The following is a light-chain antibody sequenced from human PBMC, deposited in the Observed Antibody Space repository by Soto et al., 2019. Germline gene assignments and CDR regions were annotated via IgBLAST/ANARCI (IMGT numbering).Light chain of an antibody. J-gene: IGKJ1*01. Sequence: EVVLTHSPATLSLSPCERATLSFRASQSIRTSLAWYQQKPGQAPRLVIFDASNRANGVPARFGGSGSGTDFTLTINSLEPEDFAVYYCQQYGSSGTFGQGTKVDIK. V-gene: IGKV3-11*01. CDR3: QQYGSSGT. CDR1: QSIRTS. CDR2: DAS.